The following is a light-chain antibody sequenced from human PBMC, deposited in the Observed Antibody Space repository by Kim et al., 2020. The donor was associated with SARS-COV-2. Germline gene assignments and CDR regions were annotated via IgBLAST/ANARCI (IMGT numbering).Light chain of an antibody. CDR1: SSNVGTNI. CDR3: AAWDESLSGYV. V-gene: IGLV1-44*01. J-gene: IGLJ1*01. CDR2: SNN. Sequence: GQRVPISCSGSSSNVGTNIVNWYQQAPGTAPKRLIYSNNQRPSGVPDRFSGSKSGTSASLAISGLQSEDEAHYYCAAWDESLSGYVFGTGTKVTVL.